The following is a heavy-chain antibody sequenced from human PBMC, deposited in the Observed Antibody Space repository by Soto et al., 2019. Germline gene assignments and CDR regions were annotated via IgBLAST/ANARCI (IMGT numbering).Heavy chain of an antibody. CDR3: AKDVHYDIVTGIEYFDH. CDR1: GFTFSSYA. CDR2: ISGTGRVT. Sequence: EVQLLESGGGLVQPGGSLKISCAVSGFTFSSYAMSWVRQAPGNGLEWVSGISGTGRVTNYAESVKGRFTISRDNPKNTLYLEMKSLRVEDTAVYYCAKDVHYDIVTGIEYFDHWGQGTLVTVSS. J-gene: IGHJ1*01. V-gene: IGHV3-23*01. D-gene: IGHD3-9*01.